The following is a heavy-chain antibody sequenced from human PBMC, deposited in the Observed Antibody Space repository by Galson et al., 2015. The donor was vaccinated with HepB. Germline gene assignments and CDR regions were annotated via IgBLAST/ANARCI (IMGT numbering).Heavy chain of an antibody. CDR2: ISAYNGNT. V-gene: IGHV1-18*01. CDR3: ARLRGIAVAGTSYYYYGMDV. J-gene: IGHJ6*02. CDR1: GYTFISYG. Sequence: SVKVSCKASGYTFISYGISWVRQAPGQGLEWMGWISAYNGNTDYAQNLQGRVTMTTDTSTSTAYMELRSLRSDDTAVYYCARLRGIAVAGTSYYYYGMDVWGQGTTVTVSS. D-gene: IGHD6-19*01.